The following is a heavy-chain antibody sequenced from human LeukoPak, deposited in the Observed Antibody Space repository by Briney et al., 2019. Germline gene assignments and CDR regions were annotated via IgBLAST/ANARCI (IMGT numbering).Heavy chain of an antibody. CDR1: GGSISSYY. CDR2: IYYSGST. Sequence: PSETLSLTCTVSGGSISSYYWSWIRQPPGKGLECIGYIYYSGSTNYNPSLKSRVTISVDTSKNQFSLKLSSVTAADTAVYYCARHVGYSSGWYDYWGQGTLVTVSS. D-gene: IGHD6-19*01. V-gene: IGHV4-59*08. CDR3: ARHVGYSSGWYDY. J-gene: IGHJ4*02.